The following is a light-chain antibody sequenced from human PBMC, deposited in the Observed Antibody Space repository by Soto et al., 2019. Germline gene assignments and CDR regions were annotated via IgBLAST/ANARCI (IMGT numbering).Light chain of an antibody. V-gene: IGKV3-20*01. CDR2: GAS. Sequence: EIVLTQSPGTLSLSPGERATLPCRASQSLTNSYFSWYQQKPGRALRLLIDGASTRATGIPDRFSGRGSGTDFTLTISRLEPEDVAVYYCQQYEAVVTLGQGTKVDIK. CDR3: QQYEAVVT. J-gene: IGKJ1*01. CDR1: QSLTNSY.